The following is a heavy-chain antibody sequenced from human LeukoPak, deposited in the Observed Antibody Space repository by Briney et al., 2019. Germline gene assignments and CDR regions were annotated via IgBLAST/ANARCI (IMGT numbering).Heavy chain of an antibody. V-gene: IGHV3-33*08. J-gene: IGHJ4*02. Sequence: GGSLRLSCAASGFTFSIYSMTWTRQAPGKGLEWVAVIWHDGSNEYYADSVKGQFTISRDNSKNTLYLHMNSLRVDDSATYYCARALNRHIGAFEYWGQGALVTVSS. CDR2: IWHDGSNE. CDR1: GFTFSIYS. CDR3: ARALNRHIGAFEY. D-gene: IGHD4/OR15-4a*01.